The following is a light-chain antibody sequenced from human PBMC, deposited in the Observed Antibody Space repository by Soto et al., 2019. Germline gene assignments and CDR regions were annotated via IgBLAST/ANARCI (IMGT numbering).Light chain of an antibody. J-gene: IGLJ1*01. CDR2: TND. CDR1: SSNIGSNT. V-gene: IGLV1-44*01. Sequence: QSVLTQPPSASGTPGQRVTISCFGSSSNIGSNTVHWFQQLPGSAPKPLIYTNDQRPSGIPERFSGSNSGTSASLTISGLQSEDEADYYCAVWDDSLNGHVFGTGTKVTVL. CDR3: AVWDDSLNGHV.